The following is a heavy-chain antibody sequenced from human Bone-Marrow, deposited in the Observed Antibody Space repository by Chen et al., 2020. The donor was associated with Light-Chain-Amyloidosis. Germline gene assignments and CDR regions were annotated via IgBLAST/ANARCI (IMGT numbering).Heavy chain of an antibody. CDR2: VSGSTVST. D-gene: IGHD3-10*01. CDR1: GLNFSSFG. J-gene: IGHJ4*02. Sequence: EVQLVESGGGLVPPGGSLRLSCATSGLNFSSFGMSWVRQAPGKGLEWVSTVSGSTVSTYYAGAVKGRFIISRDNSKSTLYLQMNSLRAGDTAVYFCTRKGGYFDFWGQGSLVTVSS. V-gene: IGHV3-23*04. CDR3: TRKGGYFDF.